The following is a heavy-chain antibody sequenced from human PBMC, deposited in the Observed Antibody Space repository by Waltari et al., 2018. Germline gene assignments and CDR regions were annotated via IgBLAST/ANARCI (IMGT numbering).Heavy chain of an antibody. CDR3: ALDNAYCVRGVCGEFES. Sequence: EARLVGSGGGLMQPGGSLRLSCAGSGFVVSSSYIRWVRQAPGKGLEWVAGIDADATTDHAISVRARFTITTDNYQNTVDLHMNSLRAEDTAKYYCALDNAYCVRGVCGEFESWGQGTQVTVSS. CDR1: GFVVSSSY. V-gene: IGHV3-53*01. CDR2: IDADATT. D-gene: IGHD2-21*01. J-gene: IGHJ4*02.